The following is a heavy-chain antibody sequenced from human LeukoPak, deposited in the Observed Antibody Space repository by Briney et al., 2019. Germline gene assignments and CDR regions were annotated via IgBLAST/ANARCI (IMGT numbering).Heavy chain of an antibody. CDR3: ARGLVAAAGTDFDY. J-gene: IGHJ4*02. CDR2: ISSNGGST. CDR1: GFTFSSYA. Sequence: GGSLRLSCAASGFTFSSYAMHWVRQAPGKGLEYVSAISSNGGSTYYANSVKGRFTISRDNSKNTLYLQMGSLRAEDMAVYYCARGLVAAAGTDFDYWGQGTLVTASS. V-gene: IGHV3-64*01. D-gene: IGHD6-13*01.